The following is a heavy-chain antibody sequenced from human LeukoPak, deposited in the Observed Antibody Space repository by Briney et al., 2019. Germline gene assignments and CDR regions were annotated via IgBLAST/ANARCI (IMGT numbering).Heavy chain of an antibody. D-gene: IGHD3-10*01. CDR1: GFTFDDYG. Sequence: GGSLRLSCAASGFTFDDYGMSWVRQAPGKGLEWVSGINWNGGSTGYADSVKGRFTLSRDNAKNSLYLQMNSLRAEDTALYYCARRRRGGPNYYYYYYMDVWGKGTTVTVSS. V-gene: IGHV3-20*04. CDR2: INWNGGST. CDR3: ARRRRGGPNYYYYYYMDV. J-gene: IGHJ6*03.